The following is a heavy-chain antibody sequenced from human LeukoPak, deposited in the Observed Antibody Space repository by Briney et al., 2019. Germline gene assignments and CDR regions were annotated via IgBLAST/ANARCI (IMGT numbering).Heavy chain of an antibody. CDR3: ARLMVGQAGVGATHFDY. J-gene: IGHJ4*02. D-gene: IGHD1-26*01. Sequence: GGSLRLACKASGFSFSSYGMHWVRQAPDKGLEWLTFIRHDGSDKYYADSVKGRFTISRDNSKNTLYLQIGSLRIEDTAVYYCARLMVGQAGVGATHFDYWGQGTLVAVSS. V-gene: IGHV3-30*02. CDR1: GFSFSSYG. CDR2: IRHDGSDK.